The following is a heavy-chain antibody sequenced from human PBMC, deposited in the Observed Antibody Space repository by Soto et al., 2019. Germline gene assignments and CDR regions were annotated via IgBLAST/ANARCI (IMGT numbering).Heavy chain of an antibody. Sequence: VQVLESGGGLVQPGGSLRLSCSVSGFAFGGFTMTWVRQAPGKGLEWVSSISGSAARTYYADSVQGRFTISRDNSKSTLYLQMNSLRVEDTAEYYCTQGGVGTTGSCDFWGQGTLVAVSS. CDR2: ISGSAART. J-gene: IGHJ4*02. D-gene: IGHD6-13*01. CDR3: TQGGVGTTGSCDF. CDR1: GFAFGGFT. V-gene: IGHV3-23*01.